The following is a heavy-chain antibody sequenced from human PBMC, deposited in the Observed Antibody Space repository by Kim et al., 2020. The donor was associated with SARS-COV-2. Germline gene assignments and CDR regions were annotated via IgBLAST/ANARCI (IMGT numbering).Heavy chain of an antibody. Sequence: RYSPSFQGQVTISADKSISTAYLQWSSLKASDTAMYYCARHRYYYYGMDVWGQGTTVTVSS. J-gene: IGHJ6*02. CDR3: ARHRYYYYGMDV. V-gene: IGHV5-51*01.